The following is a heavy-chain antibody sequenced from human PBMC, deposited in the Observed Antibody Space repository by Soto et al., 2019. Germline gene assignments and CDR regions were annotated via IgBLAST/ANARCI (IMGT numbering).Heavy chain of an antibody. CDR2: IKHSGST. V-gene: IGHV4-34*01. CDR3: ARGPGYCSGGSCYSGFRIPRPLDY. CDR1: GGSFSGYY. J-gene: IGHJ4*02. D-gene: IGHD2-15*01. Sequence: PSETLSLTCAVYGGSFSGYYWSWIRQPPGKGLEWIGEIKHSGSTNYDPSLKSRVTISVDTSKNQFSLKLSSVTAADTAVYYCARGPGYCSGGSCYSGFRIPRPLDYWGQGTLVTVSS.